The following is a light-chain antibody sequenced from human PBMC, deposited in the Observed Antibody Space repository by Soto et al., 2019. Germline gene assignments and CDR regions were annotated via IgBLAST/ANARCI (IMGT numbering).Light chain of an antibody. CDR2: GAS. V-gene: IGKV3-20*01. CDR1: QSVRSN. J-gene: IGKJ1*01. Sequence: EIVMTQSPATLSVSPWERATLSCRASQSVRSNLAWYQQKPGQAPRLLIYGASTRATGIPDRFSGSGSGTDFTLTISRLEPEDFAVYYCQQYGTSPWTFGQGTKVDIK. CDR3: QQYGTSPWT.